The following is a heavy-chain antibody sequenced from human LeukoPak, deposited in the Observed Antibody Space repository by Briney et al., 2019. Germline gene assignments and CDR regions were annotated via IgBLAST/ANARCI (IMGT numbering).Heavy chain of an antibody. Sequence: RGSLRLSCAASGFTFSNYGMHWVRQAPGKGLEWVAIIWYDGSNKYYADSVKGRFTISRDNSKNTLYLQMNSLRAEDTAVHYCARDRDVYSSRWNRNFAYWGQGTLVTVSA. CDR3: ARDRDVYSSRWNRNFAY. CDR2: IWYDGSNK. V-gene: IGHV3-33*01. CDR1: GFTFSNYG. D-gene: IGHD6-13*01. J-gene: IGHJ4*02.